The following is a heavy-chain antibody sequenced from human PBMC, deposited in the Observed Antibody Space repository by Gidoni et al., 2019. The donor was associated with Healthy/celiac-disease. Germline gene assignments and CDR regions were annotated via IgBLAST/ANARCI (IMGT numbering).Heavy chain of an antibody. CDR2: ISYDGNNK. D-gene: IGHD6-6*01. CDR1: GFTFSSYA. Sequence: QVQLVESGGGVVQPGRSLRLSCAASGFTFSSYAMHWVRQAPGKGLEWVAVISYDGNNKYYADSVKGRFTISRDNSKNTLYLQMNSLRAEDTAVYYCAREGQGSSSPFDYWGQGTLVTVSS. V-gene: IGHV3-30-3*01. J-gene: IGHJ4*02. CDR3: AREGQGSSSPFDY.